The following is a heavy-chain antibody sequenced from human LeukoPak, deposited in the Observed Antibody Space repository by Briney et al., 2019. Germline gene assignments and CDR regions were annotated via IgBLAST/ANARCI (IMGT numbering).Heavy chain of an antibody. V-gene: IGHV4-34*01. Sequence: SETLSLTCAVYGGSFSGYYWSWIRQPPGKGLEWIGEINHSGSTNYNPSLKSRVTISVDTSKNQFSLKLSSVTAADTAVYYCARDHGSGWYFDYWGQGTLVTVSS. J-gene: IGHJ4*02. CDR1: GGSFSGYY. D-gene: IGHD6-19*01. CDR3: ARDHGSGWYFDY. CDR2: INHSGST.